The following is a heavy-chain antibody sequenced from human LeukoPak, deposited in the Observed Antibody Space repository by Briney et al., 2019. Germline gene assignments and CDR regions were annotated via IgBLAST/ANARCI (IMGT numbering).Heavy chain of an antibody. V-gene: IGHV4-39*07. J-gene: IGHJ3*02. CDR2: IYYSGST. CDR1: GGSISSSSYY. Sequence: PSETLSLTCTVSGGSISSSSYYWGWICQPPGKGLEWIGSIYYSGSTYYNPSLKSRVTISVDTSKNQFSLKLSSVTAADTAVYYCAREVREAPTTRRGGTDAFDIWGQGTMVTVSS. D-gene: IGHD3-10*01. CDR3: AREVREAPTTRRGGTDAFDI.